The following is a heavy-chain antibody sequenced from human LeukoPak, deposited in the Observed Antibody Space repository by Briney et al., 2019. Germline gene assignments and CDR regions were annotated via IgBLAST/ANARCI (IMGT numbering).Heavy chain of an antibody. J-gene: IGHJ4*02. V-gene: IGHV3-23*01. CDR2: ISGSGGST. Sequence: GGSLRLSCAASGFTFNNYAMSWVRQAPGKGLEWVSAISGSGGSTYYADSVKGRFTISRDNYKNTLTLQMNSLRAEDTALYYCASLDYFDSSDYGDYWGQGTLVTVSS. CDR1: GFTFNNYA. D-gene: IGHD3-22*01. CDR3: ASLDYFDSSDYGDY.